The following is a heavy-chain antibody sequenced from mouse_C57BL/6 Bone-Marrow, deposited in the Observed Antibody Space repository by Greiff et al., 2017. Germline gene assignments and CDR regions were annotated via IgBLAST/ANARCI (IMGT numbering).Heavy chain of an antibody. CDR1: GFNIQDDY. V-gene: IGHV14-4*01. CDR2: IDPENGDT. CDR3: TTFITTVVADY. Sequence: VQLQQSGAELVRPGASVKLSCTASGFNIQDDYMHWVKQRPEPGLEWIGWIDPENGDTEYASKFQGKATITADTSSNTAYLQLSSRTSEDTAVYYCTTFITTVVADYWGQGTTLTVSS. J-gene: IGHJ2*01. D-gene: IGHD1-1*01.